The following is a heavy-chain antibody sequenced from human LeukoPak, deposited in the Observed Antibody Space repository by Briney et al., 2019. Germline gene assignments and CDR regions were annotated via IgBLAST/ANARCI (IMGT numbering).Heavy chain of an antibody. CDR2: IYGGGNI. CDR3: ARGAGYNYLYYFDY. CDR1: GFTVSSNY. V-gene: IGHV3-53*01. Sequence: GGSLRLSCAASGFTVSSNYMNWVRQAPGKGLEWVSVIYGGGNIYYADSVKGRFTISRDNSKNTLYLQMNSLRAEDTAVYYCARGAGYNYLYYFDYWGQGTLVTVSP. J-gene: IGHJ4*02. D-gene: IGHD5-24*01.